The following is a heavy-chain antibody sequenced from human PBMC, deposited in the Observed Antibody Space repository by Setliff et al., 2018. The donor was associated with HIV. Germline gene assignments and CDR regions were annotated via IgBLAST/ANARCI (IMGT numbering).Heavy chain of an antibody. J-gene: IGHJ3*02. D-gene: IGHD1-26*01. CDR2: IQTNSGGT. Sequence: GASVKVSCKASGYSFTGYYIHWVRQAPGQGPEWMGWIQTNSGGTKSAQKFQGRVTMTRDTSISTAYMELNSLTSDDTAVYYCARGRHSGTYEAFDIWGPGTMVTVSS. CDR1: GYSFTGYY. CDR3: ARGRHSGTYEAFDI. V-gene: IGHV1-2*02.